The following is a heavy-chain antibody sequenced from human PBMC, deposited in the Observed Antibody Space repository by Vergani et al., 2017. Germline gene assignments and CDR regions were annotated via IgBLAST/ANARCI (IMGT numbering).Heavy chain of an antibody. CDR2: LNKNNYYI. V-gene: IGHV3-21*03. CDR1: GFSLSTYT. J-gene: IGHJ1*01. CDR3: ARISGGSAPYLHY. D-gene: IGHD2-15*01. Sequence: EVQLVESGGGLVNPGGCLTLSCVASGFSLSTYTFNWVRQAPGGGLEWVSSLNKNNYYIYYADSVKGRFTISRDNAKNSLFLQMSSLRDEDRGVYYCARISGGSAPYLHYWGQGTLVTVAS.